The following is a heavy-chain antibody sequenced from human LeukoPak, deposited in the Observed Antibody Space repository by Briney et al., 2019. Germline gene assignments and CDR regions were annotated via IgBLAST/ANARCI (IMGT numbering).Heavy chain of an antibody. CDR1: GGSISSGSYS. CDR3: ARFARYSSGWDYYYYYMDV. Sequence: SQTLSLTCTVSGGSISSGSYSWSWIRQPAGKGLEWIGRIYTSGSTNYNPSLKSRVTMSLDTSKNQFSLNLSSVTAADTAVYYCARFARYSSGWDYYYYYMDVWGKGTTVTISS. CDR2: IYTSGST. V-gene: IGHV4-61*02. D-gene: IGHD6-19*01. J-gene: IGHJ6*03.